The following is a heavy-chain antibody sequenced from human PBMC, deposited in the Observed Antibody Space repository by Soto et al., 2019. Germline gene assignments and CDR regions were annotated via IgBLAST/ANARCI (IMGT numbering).Heavy chain of an antibody. CDR3: AREGRGGDTAMGPAYYYYGMDV. CDR2: INAGNGNT. CDR1: GYTFTSYA. D-gene: IGHD5-18*01. J-gene: IGHJ6*02. Sequence: ASVKVSCKASGYTFTSYAMHWVRQAPGQRLEWMGWINAGNGNTKYSQKFQGRVTITRDKSTSTAYMELSSLRSEDTAVYYCAREGRGGDTAMGPAYYYYGMDVWGQGTTVTVSS. V-gene: IGHV1-3*01.